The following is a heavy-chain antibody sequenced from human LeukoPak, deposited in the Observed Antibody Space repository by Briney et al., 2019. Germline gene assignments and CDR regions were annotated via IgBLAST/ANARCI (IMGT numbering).Heavy chain of an antibody. CDR3: ARDLFRCSGGSCYLDY. Sequence: KPSETLSLTCAVYGGSFSGYYWSWIRQPPGKGLEWIGEINHSGSTNYNPSLKSRVTISVDKPKNQFSLKLSSVTAADTAVYYCARDLFRCSGGSCYLDYWGQGTLVTVSS. CDR2: INHSGST. CDR1: GGSFSGYY. V-gene: IGHV4-34*01. J-gene: IGHJ4*02. D-gene: IGHD2-15*01.